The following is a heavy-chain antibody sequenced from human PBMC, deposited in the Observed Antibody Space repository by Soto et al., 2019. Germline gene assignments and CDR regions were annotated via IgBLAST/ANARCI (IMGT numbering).Heavy chain of an antibody. D-gene: IGHD2-2*01. J-gene: IGHJ3*02. V-gene: IGHV1-46*01. CDR3: ARDDAICSSTSCYAAPVDDAFDI. CDR2: INPSGGST. CDR1: GYTFTSYY. Sequence: EASVKVSCKASGYTFTSYYMHWVRQAPGQGLEWMGIINPSGGSTSYAQKFQGRVTMTRDTSTSTVYMELSSLRSEDTAVYYCARDDAICSSTSCYAAPVDDAFDIWGQGTMVTVSS.